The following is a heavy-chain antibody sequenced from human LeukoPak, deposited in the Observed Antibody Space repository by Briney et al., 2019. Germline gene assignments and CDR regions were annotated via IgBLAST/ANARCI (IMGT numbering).Heavy chain of an antibody. J-gene: IGHJ4*02. CDR3: ARLDSSGYFPDY. V-gene: IGHV5-51*01. CDR2: IFPSDSDT. Sequence: GESLKISCEASGYRFNTYWLAWVRQMPGKGLEWMGIIFPSDSDTRYSPSFQGQVTISADKSISIAYLQWSSLKASDNAMYYCARLDSSGYFPDYWGQGTLVTVSS. CDR1: GYRFNTYW. D-gene: IGHD3-22*01.